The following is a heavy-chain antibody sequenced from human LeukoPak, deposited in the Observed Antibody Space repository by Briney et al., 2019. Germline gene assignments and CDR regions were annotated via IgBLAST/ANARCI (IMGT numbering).Heavy chain of an antibody. CDR3: ARGRSYGHYFDY. V-gene: IGHV4-34*01. J-gene: IGHJ4*02. CDR2: INHSGST. Sequence: SETLSLTCAVYGGSFSGYYWSWIRQPPGKGLEWIGEINHSGSTNYNPSLKSRVTISVDTSKNQFSLKLSSVTVADTAVYYCARGRSYGHYFDYWSQGTLVTVSS. CDR1: GGSFSGYY. D-gene: IGHD5-18*01.